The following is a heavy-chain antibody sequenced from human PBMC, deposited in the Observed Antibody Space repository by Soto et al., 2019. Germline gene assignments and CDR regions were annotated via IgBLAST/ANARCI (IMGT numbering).Heavy chain of an antibody. V-gene: IGHV3-48*02. D-gene: IGHD2-15*01. CDR1: GFSFSTYN. Sequence: GGSLSLSCAASGFSFSTYNMDWVRHAPGKGPEWIAYISTTSFTIYYADSVKGRFTISRDNDRNSLYLEMNSLRDEDTAVYYCARDRCYDGTCYSASDSWGQGTLVTVSS. CDR2: ISTTSFTI. CDR3: ARDRCYDGTCYSASDS. J-gene: IGHJ5*01.